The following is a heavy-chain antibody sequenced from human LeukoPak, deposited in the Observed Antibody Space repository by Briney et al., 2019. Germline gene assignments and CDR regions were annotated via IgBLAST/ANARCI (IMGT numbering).Heavy chain of an antibody. J-gene: IGHJ4*02. Sequence: PLRSLRLSCAPSGCAFSTYAMHSVRQTPGKGLEYVSAISTNGGGTYYANSVKGRFTISRDNSKNTLYLQMGSLRAEDMAVYYCARYCSGVSCYSGYDYWGQGTLVTVSS. CDR1: GCAFSTYA. V-gene: IGHV3-64*01. CDR2: ISTNGGGT. D-gene: IGHD2-15*01. CDR3: ARYCSGVSCYSGYDY.